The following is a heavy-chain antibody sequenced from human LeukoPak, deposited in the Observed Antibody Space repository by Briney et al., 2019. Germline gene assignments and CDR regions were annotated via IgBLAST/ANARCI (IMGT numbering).Heavy chain of an antibody. Sequence: QPGRSLRLSCAASGFTFSSYGMHWVRQAPGKGLEWVAVISYGGSNKYYADSVKGRFTISRDNSKNALYLQMNSLRAEDTAVYYCAKGPSGFDYWGQGTLVTVSS. V-gene: IGHV3-30*18. J-gene: IGHJ4*02. D-gene: IGHD6-19*01. CDR2: ISYGGSNK. CDR3: AKGPSGFDY. CDR1: GFTFSSYG.